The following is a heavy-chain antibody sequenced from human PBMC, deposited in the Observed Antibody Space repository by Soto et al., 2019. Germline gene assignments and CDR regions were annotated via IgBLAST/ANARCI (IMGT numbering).Heavy chain of an antibody. D-gene: IGHD5-12*01. CDR3: ARESNSGYDYDAFDI. V-gene: IGHV3-66*01. Sequence: EVQLVESGGGLVQPGGSLRLSCAASGFTVSSNYMSWVRQAPGKGLEWVSVIYSGGSTYYADSVKGRFTISRDNSKNTLYLQMNRLRAEDTAVYYCARESNSGYDYDAFDIWGQGTMVTVSS. J-gene: IGHJ3*02. CDR2: IYSGGST. CDR1: GFTVSSNY.